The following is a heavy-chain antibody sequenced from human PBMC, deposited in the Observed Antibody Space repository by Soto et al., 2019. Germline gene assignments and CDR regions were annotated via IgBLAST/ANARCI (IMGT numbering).Heavy chain of an antibody. J-gene: IGHJ4*02. D-gene: IGHD5-12*01. CDR2: INPNSGGT. V-gene: IGHV1-2*04. CDR3: ARGRGVGYAHFDY. Sequence: ASVKVSCKASGYTFTGYYMHWVRQAPGQGLEWMGWINPNSGGTNYAQKFQGWVTMTRDTSISTAYMELSRLRSDDTAVYYCARGRGVGYAHFDYGGQETLVTVSS. CDR1: GYTFTGYY.